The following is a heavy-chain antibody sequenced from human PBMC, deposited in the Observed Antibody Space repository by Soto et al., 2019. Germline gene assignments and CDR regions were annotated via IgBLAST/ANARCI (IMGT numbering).Heavy chain of an antibody. CDR3: ARDVSPDSSPMYYFDY. D-gene: IGHD3-22*01. CDR1: GYTFTSYG. J-gene: IGHJ4*02. Sequence: ASVKVSCKASGYTFTSYGISWVRQAPGQGLEWMGWISAYNGNTNYAQKLQGRVTMTTDTSTSTAYMELRSLRSDDTAVYYCARDVSPDSSPMYYFDYWGQGTLVTVSS. V-gene: IGHV1-18*01. CDR2: ISAYNGNT.